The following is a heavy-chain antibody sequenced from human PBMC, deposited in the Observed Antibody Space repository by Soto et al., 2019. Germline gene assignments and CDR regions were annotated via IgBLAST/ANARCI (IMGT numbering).Heavy chain of an antibody. CDR1: GFTFSDYS. CDR3: VRAANRYCMDV. CDR2: ISGSSSTI. V-gene: IGHV3-48*04. J-gene: IGHJ6*03. Sequence: GGSLRLSCAASGFTFSDYSMNWVRQAPGKGLEWISYISGSSSTIDYADSVKGRFTISRDNAKNSLYLQMHSLRAEDTALYYCVRAANRYCMDVWGTGTMVTVSS.